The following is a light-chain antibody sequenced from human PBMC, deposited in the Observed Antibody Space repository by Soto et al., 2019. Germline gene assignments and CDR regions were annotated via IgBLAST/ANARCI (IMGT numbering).Light chain of an antibody. CDR1: SSNLGARYD. CDR2: GSS. Sequence: QSVLTQPPTVSGAPGQTVTISCTGSSSNLGARYDVHWYQQVPGKAPKLLIFGSSDRASGVPDRFSGSKSGTSASLAITGLQAYDEATYFCQSFDKSLSGSVFGGGTKLTVL. J-gene: IGLJ3*02. CDR3: QSFDKSLSGSV. V-gene: IGLV1-40*01.